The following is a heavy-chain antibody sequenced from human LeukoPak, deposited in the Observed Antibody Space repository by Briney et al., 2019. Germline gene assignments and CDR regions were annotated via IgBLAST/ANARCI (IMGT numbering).Heavy chain of an antibody. D-gene: IGHD2-2*01. Sequence: SVTVSCKASGGTFSIYAISWVRQAPGQGLEWLGGIIPIFGTASYAQNFQGRVTITADKSTSTAYMELSSLRSEDAAVYYCARDKGSQHYFDDWGQGTLVTVSA. J-gene: IGHJ4*02. CDR3: ARDKGSQHYFDD. V-gene: IGHV1-69*06. CDR2: IIPIFGTA. CDR1: GGTFSIYA.